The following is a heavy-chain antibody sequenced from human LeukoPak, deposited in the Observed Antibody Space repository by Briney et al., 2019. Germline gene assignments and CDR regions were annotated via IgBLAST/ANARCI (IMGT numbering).Heavy chain of an antibody. V-gene: IGHV3-23*01. CDR2: ISGRGGHT. CDR3: ARAAWCGGNCCYYFDY. J-gene: IGHJ4*02. CDR1: GFIFRSYA. D-gene: IGHD2-21*02. Sequence: GGSLRLSCAASGFIFRSYAMSWVRQAPGKGLEWVSAISGRGGHTYNADSVKGRFTISRDNSKNMLYLQMNSLRAKDTAVYYCARAAWCGGNCCYYFDYWGQGIQVTVSS.